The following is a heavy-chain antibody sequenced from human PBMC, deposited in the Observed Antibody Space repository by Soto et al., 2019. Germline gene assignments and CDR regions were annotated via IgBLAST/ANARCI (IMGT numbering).Heavy chain of an antibody. V-gene: IGHV4-31*03. CDR2: IYYSGST. Sequence: SETLSLTCTVSGGSISSGGYYWSWIRQHPGKGLEWIGYIYYSGSTYYNPSLKSRVTISVDTSKNQFSLKLSSVTAADTAVYYCARGIAVAGNVAIEKYYYYYYMDVWGKGTTVTVSS. CDR1: GGSISSGGYY. J-gene: IGHJ6*03. CDR3: ARGIAVAGNVAIEKYYYYYYMDV. D-gene: IGHD6-19*01.